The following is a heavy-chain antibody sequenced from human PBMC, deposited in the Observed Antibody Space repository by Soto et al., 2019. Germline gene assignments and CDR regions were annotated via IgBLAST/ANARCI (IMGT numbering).Heavy chain of an antibody. J-gene: IGHJ3*02. CDR2: LYSGGST. V-gene: IGHV3-53*02. CDR1: GLTVSSNS. CDR3: ARDRPGDEGDAFEI. Sequence: EVQLVETGGGLIQPGGSLRLSCVASGLTVSSNSMNWVRQAPGKGLEWVSVLYSGGSTHYAGSVKGRFIISRDNSKNTLYLQMNSLRAEDTAVYYCARDRPGDEGDAFEIWGHGTMVTVSS. D-gene: IGHD3-10*01.